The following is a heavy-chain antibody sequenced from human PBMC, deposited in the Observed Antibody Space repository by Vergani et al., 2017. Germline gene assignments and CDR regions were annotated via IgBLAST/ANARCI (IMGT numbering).Heavy chain of an antibody. CDR1: GFTFSSYG. Sequence: QVQLVESGGGVVQPGRSLRLSCAASGFTFSSYGMHWVRQAPGKGLEWVAVISYDGSNKYYADSVKGRFTISRDNSKNTLYLQMNSRRAEDTAVYYCAKDYGAYGGNSGEGGNCDYWGQGTLVTVSS. D-gene: IGHD4-23*01. CDR3: AKDYGAYGGNSGEGGNCDY. V-gene: IGHV3-30*18. J-gene: IGHJ4*02. CDR2: ISYDGSNK.